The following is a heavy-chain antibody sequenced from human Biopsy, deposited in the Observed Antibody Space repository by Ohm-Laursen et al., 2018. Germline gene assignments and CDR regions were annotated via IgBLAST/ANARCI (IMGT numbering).Heavy chain of an antibody. CDR1: GGSLSSYS. CDR2: IYTSGIT. Sequence: SDTLSLTCPVSGGSLSSYSWSWIRQPAGKGLEWIGQIYTSGITNYNPSLKSRVTMSADTSKNKFSLRVSSVTAADTAVYYCARDRDRRGWFDPWGQGTLVTVSS. D-gene: IGHD1-14*01. V-gene: IGHV4-4*07. CDR3: ARDRDRRGWFDP. J-gene: IGHJ5*02.